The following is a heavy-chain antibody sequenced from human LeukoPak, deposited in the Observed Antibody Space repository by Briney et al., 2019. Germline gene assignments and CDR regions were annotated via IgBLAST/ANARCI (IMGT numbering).Heavy chain of an antibody. CDR1: GFTFSSYG. J-gene: IGHJ4*02. D-gene: IGHD2-15*01. CDR3: ARTPRYCTGGSCYMPDY. V-gene: IGHV3-23*01. Sequence: GGSLRLSCAASGFTFSSYGMSWVRQAPGKGLEWVSSISNSGGSTYHADSVKGRFTISRDNSKNTLYLQMNSLRAEDTAVYYRARTPRYCTGGSCYMPDYWGQGTLVTVSS. CDR2: ISNSGGST.